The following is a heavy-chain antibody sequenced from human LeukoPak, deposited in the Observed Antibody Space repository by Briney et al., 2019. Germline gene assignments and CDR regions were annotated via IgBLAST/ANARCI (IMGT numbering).Heavy chain of an antibody. CDR3: ARHKEKNHFFDY. J-gene: IGHJ4*02. CDR2: INPSGGST. D-gene: IGHD2/OR15-2a*01. CDR1: GYTFTSYA. V-gene: IGHV1-46*01. Sequence: ASVKVSCKASGYTFTSYAMNWVRQAPGQGLEWMGIINPSGGSTSYAQKFQGRVTMTRNTSISTAYMELSSLRSEDTAVYYCARHKEKNHFFDYWGQGTLLTVSS.